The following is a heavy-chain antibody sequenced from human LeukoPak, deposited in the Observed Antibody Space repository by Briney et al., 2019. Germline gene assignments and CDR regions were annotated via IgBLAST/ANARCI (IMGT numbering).Heavy chain of an antibody. V-gene: IGHV4-39*01. D-gene: IGHD3-10*01. CDR3: ARLPGDYYGSGNYYV. CDR2: IYYSGST. Sequence: GSLRLSCAASGFTFSNYWMHWVRQAPGKGLEWIGSIYYSGSTYYNPSLKSRVTISVDTSKNQFSLKLSSVTAADTAVYYCARLPGDYYGSGNYYVWGQGTLVTVSS. J-gene: IGHJ4*02. CDR1: GFTFSNYW.